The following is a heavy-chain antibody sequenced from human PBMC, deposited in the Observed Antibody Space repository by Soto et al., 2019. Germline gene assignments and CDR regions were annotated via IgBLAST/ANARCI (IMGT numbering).Heavy chain of an antibody. J-gene: IGHJ6*02. CDR2: ISYDGSNK. Sequence: QVQLVESGGGVVQPGRSPRLSCAASGFTFSSYGMHWVRQAPGKGLEWVAVISYDGSNKYYADSVKGRFTISRDNSKNTLYLQMNSLRAEDTAVYYCAKEETGWFPNYYYGMDVWGQGTTVTVSS. CDR1: GFTFSSYG. CDR3: AKEETGWFPNYYYGMDV. V-gene: IGHV3-30*18. D-gene: IGHD6-19*01.